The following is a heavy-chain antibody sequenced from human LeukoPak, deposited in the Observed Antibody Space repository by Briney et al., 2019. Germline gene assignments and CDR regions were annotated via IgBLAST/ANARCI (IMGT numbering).Heavy chain of an antibody. V-gene: IGHV3-23*01. CDR3: AKDSGSYSDAFDI. CDR1: GITFSSSS. D-gene: IGHD1-26*01. Sequence: GGSLRLSCAASGITFSSSSMSWVRQAPGKGLEWVSAISGSGGSTYYADSVKGRFTISRDNSKNTLYLQMNSLRAEDTAVYYCAKDSGSYSDAFDIWGQGTMVTVSS. J-gene: IGHJ3*02. CDR2: ISGSGGST.